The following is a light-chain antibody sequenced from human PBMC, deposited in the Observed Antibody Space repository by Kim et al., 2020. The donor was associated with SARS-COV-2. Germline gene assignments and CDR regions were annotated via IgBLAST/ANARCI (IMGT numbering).Light chain of an antibody. CDR1: QNIDTN. CDR2: GAS. CDR3: QQYSDWPPYT. Sequence: EVVMTQSPATLSVSPGERVTLSCRASQNIDTNLAWYHQKPGQAPRLLIYGASTRATDIPARFSGSGSGTEFTLIISSLQSEDFAVYYCQQYSDWPPYTFGQGTKVDIK. V-gene: IGKV3-15*01. J-gene: IGKJ2*01.